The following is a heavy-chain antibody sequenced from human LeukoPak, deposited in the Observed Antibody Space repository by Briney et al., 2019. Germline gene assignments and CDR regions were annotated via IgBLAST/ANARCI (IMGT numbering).Heavy chain of an antibody. CDR1: GLTFNSYS. CDR3: ARERVESQLLSKRGVYSFDY. V-gene: IGHV3-21*01. Sequence: GGSLRLSCAASGLTFNSYSMNWVRQAPGKGREWVASISSTTSYIYYADSVKGRFTISRDNAKNSLYLQMNSLRAEDTAVYYCARERVESQLLSKRGVYSFDYWGQGTLVTVSS. J-gene: IGHJ4*02. D-gene: IGHD2-2*01. CDR2: ISSTTSYI.